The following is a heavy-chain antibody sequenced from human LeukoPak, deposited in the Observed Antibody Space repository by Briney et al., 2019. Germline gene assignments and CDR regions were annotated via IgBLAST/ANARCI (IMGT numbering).Heavy chain of an antibody. J-gene: IGHJ6*02. CDR2: ISISSSYI. Sequence: GGSLRLSGAASGFTFSSYIMNWVRQAPGKGLDWVSSISISSSYIYYAYSVKGRFTISRDNAKNSLYLQMNSLRAEDTAVYYCARDPVPDGMDVWGQGTTVTVSS. V-gene: IGHV3-21*01. CDR1: GFTFSSYI. CDR3: ARDPVPDGMDV.